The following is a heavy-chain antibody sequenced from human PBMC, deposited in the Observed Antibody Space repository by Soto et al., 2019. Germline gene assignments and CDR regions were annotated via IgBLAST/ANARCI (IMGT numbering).Heavy chain of an antibody. J-gene: IGHJ4*02. CDR3: ARDSDILTGYDVGYFDY. V-gene: IGHV1-69*04. D-gene: IGHD3-9*01. Sequence: EASVKVSCKASGGTFSSYTISWVRQAPGQGLEWMGRIIPILGIANYAQKFQGRVTITADKSTSTAYMELSSLRSEDTAVYYCARDSDILTGYDVGYFDYWGQGTLGTVSS. CDR2: IIPILGIA. CDR1: GGTFSSYT.